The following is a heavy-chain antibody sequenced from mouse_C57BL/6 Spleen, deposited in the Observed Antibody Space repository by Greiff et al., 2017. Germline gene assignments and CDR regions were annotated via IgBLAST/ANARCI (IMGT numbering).Heavy chain of an antibody. CDR3: TTYYGSSPYYYAMDY. J-gene: IGHJ4*01. D-gene: IGHD1-1*01. Sequence: EVQVVESGAELVRPGASVKLSCTASGFNIKDYYMHWVKQRPEQGLEWIGRIDPEDGDTEYAPTFQGKATMTADTSSNTASLQLSSLTSEDTAVYYCTTYYGSSPYYYAMDYWGQGTSVTVSS. V-gene: IGHV14-1*01. CDR2: IDPEDGDT. CDR1: GFNIKDYY.